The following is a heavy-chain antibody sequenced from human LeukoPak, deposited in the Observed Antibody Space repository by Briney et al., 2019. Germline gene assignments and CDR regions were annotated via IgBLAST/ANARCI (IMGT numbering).Heavy chain of an antibody. Sequence: PGGSLRLSCAASGFTFNSFAMNWVRQAPGKGLEWVSSISGSDGNPHYAAFVKGRFTISRDNSKNTLHLQMSSLRAEDTGVYYCAKSLGVGGYTRYKGFDQWGQGTPVTVSS. CDR3: AKSLGVGGYTRYKGFDQ. CDR1: GFTFNSFA. V-gene: IGHV3-23*01. J-gene: IGHJ4*02. D-gene: IGHD3-16*02. CDR2: ISGSDGNP.